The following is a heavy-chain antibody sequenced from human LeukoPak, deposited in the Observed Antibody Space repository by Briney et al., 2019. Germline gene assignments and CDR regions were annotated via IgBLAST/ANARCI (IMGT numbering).Heavy chain of an antibody. D-gene: IGHD2-21*02. CDR3: VFFYTALKIPY. V-gene: IGHV3-74*01. CDR2: INPEGTTA. J-gene: IGHJ4*02. CDR1: GFTFSTYW. Sequence: GGSLRLSCAASGFTFSTYWMHWVRQAPGKGLVWVSVINPEGTTATYADSVKGRFTISRDNAKNTLYLQMDGLRAEDTAIYYCVFFYTALKIPYWGQGGLVTVSS.